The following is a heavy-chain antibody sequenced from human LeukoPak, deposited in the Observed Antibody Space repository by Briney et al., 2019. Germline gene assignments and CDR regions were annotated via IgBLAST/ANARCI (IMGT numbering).Heavy chain of an antibody. D-gene: IGHD3-16*01. J-gene: IGHJ5*02. CDR3: ARGLYSRGYNWFDP. CDR2: IYYRGST. CDR1: GGSISSYY. V-gene: IGHV4-59*12. Sequence: SETLSLTCTVSGGSISSYYWSWIRQPPGKGLECIGYIYYRGSTNYKPSLKSRVTISVYTSKNQFSLKLSSVTAADTAVYYCARGLYSRGYNWFDPWGQGTLVTVSS.